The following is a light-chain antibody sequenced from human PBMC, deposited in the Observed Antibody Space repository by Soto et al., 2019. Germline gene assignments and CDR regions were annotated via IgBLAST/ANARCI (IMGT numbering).Light chain of an antibody. CDR1: QSVSSY. CDR2: DAS. J-gene: IGKJ2*01. CDR3: QQRSNWPPNYT. Sequence: EIVLTQSPVTLSLSPGERAALSCRASQSVSSYLAWYQQRPGQPPRLLIYDASHRATGIPARFSGSGSGTDFTLTISSLEPEDFAVYYCQQRSNWPPNYTFGQGTRLEIK. V-gene: IGKV3-11*01.